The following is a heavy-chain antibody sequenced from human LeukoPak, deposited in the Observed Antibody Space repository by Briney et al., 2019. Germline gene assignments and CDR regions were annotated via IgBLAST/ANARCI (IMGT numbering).Heavy chain of an antibody. J-gene: IGHJ4*02. Sequence: GGSLRLSCAASGFTFSSYGMTWVRQAPERGLGWVSTISGSGGSTYYADSVKGRFTISRDKSKDTLYLQMNSLRAEDTAVYHCAKDLRRGGPIDYWGQGTLVTVFS. CDR1: GFTFSSYG. CDR2: ISGSGGST. CDR3: AKDLRRGGPIDY. V-gene: IGHV3-23*01. D-gene: IGHD6-25*01.